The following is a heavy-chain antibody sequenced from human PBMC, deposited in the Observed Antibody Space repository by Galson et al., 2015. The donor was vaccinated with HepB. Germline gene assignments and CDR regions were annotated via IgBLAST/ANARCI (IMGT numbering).Heavy chain of an antibody. CDR3: AREIVSDYYGMDV. CDR1: GGSISSGGYY. J-gene: IGHJ6*02. Sequence: TLSLTCTVSGGSISSGGYYWSWIRQHPGKGLEWIGYIYYSGSTYYNPSLKSRVTISVDTSKNQFSLKLSSVTAADTAVYYCAREIVSDYYGMDVWGQGTTVTVSS. V-gene: IGHV4-31*03. D-gene: IGHD3-22*01. CDR2: IYYSGST.